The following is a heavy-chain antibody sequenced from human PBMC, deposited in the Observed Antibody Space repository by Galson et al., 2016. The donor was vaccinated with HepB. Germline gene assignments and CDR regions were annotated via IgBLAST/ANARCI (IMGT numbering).Heavy chain of an antibody. CDR1: GFNFNNFA. V-gene: IGHV3-30*04. D-gene: IGHD5-24*01. Sequence: SLRLSCAASGFNFNNFAMHWVRHVPGKGLEWVACTSSDGQSKLYAEPVKGRFTISRDNSKKTLYLQMNRLRSEDTAVYPCARDSTRWGDGYNWRFDPWGQGTLVTVSS. CDR3: ARDSTRWGDGYNWRFDP. CDR2: TSSDGQSK. J-gene: IGHJ5*02.